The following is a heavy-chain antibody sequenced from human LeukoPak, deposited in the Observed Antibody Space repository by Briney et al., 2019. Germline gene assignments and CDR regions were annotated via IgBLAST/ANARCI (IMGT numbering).Heavy chain of an antibody. D-gene: IGHD3-22*01. Sequence: PGGSLRPPCTASGFTFSDYGMSWVRQAPGKGLDWVSSSSGGGGNTYYADSVKGRFTISRDYSKNTLYLQMNRLRAEDSALYYCAKGPYDSTSYYYPFDYWGQGTLVTVSS. CDR1: GFTFSDYG. V-gene: IGHV3-23*01. CDR2: SSGGGGNT. J-gene: IGHJ4*02. CDR3: AKGPYDSTSYYYPFDY.